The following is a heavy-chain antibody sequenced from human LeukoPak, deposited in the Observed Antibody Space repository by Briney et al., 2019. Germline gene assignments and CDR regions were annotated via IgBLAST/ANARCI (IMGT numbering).Heavy chain of an antibody. V-gene: IGHV1-46*01. CDR3: ARAFGVAARGQADYYYYMDV. CDR2: INPSGGST. D-gene: IGHD6-6*01. J-gene: IGHJ6*03. CDR1: GYTFTSYY. Sequence: GASVKVSCKASGYTFTSYYMHWVRQAPGQGLEWMGIINPSGGSTSYAQKFQGRVTMTRDMSTSTVYMELSSLRSEDTAVYYCARAFGVAARGQADYYYYMDVWGKGTTVTVSS.